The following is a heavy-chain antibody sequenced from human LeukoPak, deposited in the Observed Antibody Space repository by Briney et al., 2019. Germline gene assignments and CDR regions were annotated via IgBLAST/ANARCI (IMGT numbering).Heavy chain of an antibody. J-gene: IGHJ4*02. Sequence: GGSLRLSCAASGLTLNSYAVSWVRQAPGKGLEWGSAISESGGSTYYADSVKGRFTISRDNSKNTLYLQMNSLRVEDTAVYYCAKGGYGSGSYSPFDSWGQGTLVTVSS. D-gene: IGHD3-10*01. CDR1: GLTLNSYA. CDR3: AKGGYGSGSYSPFDS. CDR2: ISESGGST. V-gene: IGHV3-23*01.